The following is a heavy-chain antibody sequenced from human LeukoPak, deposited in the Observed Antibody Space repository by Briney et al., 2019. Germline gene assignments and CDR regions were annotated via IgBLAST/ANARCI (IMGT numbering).Heavy chain of an antibody. V-gene: IGHV3-64*01. D-gene: IGHD1-20*01. CDR2: ITSDGGIT. J-gene: IGHJ4*02. CDR3: ARDLTGTGDY. CDR1: GFTFSAYA. Sequence: GGSLRLSCAASGFTFSAYAMHWVRQAPGKGLEYVSSITSDGGITYYANSVKGRFTISGDNSRNTLYLQMGSLRAEDMAVYYCARDLTGTGDYWGQGTLVTVSS.